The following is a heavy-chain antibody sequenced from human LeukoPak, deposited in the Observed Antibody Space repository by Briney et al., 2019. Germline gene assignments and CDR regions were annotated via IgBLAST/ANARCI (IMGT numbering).Heavy chain of an antibody. D-gene: IGHD3-22*01. V-gene: IGHV3-7*01. J-gene: IGHJ4*02. CDR1: GFTFSSYS. CDR3: ARDRRRSGITMIVVGQRLGDFDY. CDR2: IKQDGSEK. Sequence: GGSLRLSCAASGFTFSSYSMNWVRQAPGKGLEWVANIKQDGSEKYYVDSVKGRFTISRDNAKNSLYLQMNSLRAEDTAVYYCARDRRRSGITMIVVGQRLGDFDYWGQGTLVTVSS.